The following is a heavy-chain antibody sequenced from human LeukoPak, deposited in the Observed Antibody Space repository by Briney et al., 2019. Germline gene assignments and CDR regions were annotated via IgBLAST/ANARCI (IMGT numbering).Heavy chain of an antibody. Sequence: GGSLRLSCAASGFSFNTYSMNWVRQAPGKGLEWASFLSSSSSTIYYADSVKGRFTISRDNAKNSLYLQMNSLRAEDTAVYYCARGGHVDYCGQGTLVTVSS. CDR1: GFSFNTYS. J-gene: IGHJ4*02. CDR2: LSSSSSTI. D-gene: IGHD3-16*01. CDR3: ARGGHVDY. V-gene: IGHV3-48*04.